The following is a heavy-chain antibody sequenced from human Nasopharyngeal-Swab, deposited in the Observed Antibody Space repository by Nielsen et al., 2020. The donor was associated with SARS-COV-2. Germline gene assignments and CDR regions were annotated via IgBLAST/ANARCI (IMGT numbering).Heavy chain of an antibody. CDR2: INGSGGST. CDR3: AKRVSLYGSGSYYFDD. Sequence: GESLKISCAASGFTFSSYAMGWVRQAPGKGLEWVSAINGSGGSTYYADSVKGRFTISRDNSKKTLYLQMNSLRAEDTTVYYCAKRVSLYGSGSYYFDDWGQGALVTVSS. D-gene: IGHD3-10*01. V-gene: IGHV3-23*01. J-gene: IGHJ4*02. CDR1: GFTFSSYA.